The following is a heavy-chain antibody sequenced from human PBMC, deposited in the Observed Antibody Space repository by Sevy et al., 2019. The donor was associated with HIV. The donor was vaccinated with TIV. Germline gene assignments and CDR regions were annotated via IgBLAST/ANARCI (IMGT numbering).Heavy chain of an antibody. CDR1: GGSFSGYY. CDR3: AGENAWGRGYS. Sequence: SETLSLTCAVYGGSFSGYYWSWIRQPPGKGLEWIAEINHSGNTNHNPSLKSRVTLSLDTSKNQFSLRLSSVTAADTAMYYCAGENAWGRGYSWGQGTLVTVSS. V-gene: IGHV4-34*01. J-gene: IGHJ4*02. CDR2: INHSGNT. D-gene: IGHD1-26*01.